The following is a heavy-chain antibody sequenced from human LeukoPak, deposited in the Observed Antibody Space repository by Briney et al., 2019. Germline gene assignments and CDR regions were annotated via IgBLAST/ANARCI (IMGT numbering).Heavy chain of an antibody. CDR3: ARDQEAFDY. CDR2: IYPRDGST. V-gene: IGHV1-46*01. Sequence: GASVKVSCKASGYSFTSNYIHWVRQAPGQGREWMGMIYPRDGSTSYAQKFQGRVTVTRDTSTSTVHMELSGLRSEDTAVDYCARDQEAFDYWGQGTLVTVSS. CDR1: GYSFTSNY. J-gene: IGHJ4*02.